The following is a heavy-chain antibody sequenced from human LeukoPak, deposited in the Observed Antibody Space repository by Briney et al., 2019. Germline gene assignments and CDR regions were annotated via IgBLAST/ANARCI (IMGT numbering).Heavy chain of an antibody. Sequence: PGGSLRLSCAASGFTVSSNYMSWVRQAPGKGLEWVSVIYSGGSTYYADSVKGRFTISRDKYKNTPYLQMNSLRAEDTAVYYCARGPAGRNILTDYYYFDYWGQGTLVTVSS. V-gene: IGHV3-53*01. CDR3: ARGPAGRNILTDYYYFDY. CDR1: GFTVSSNY. D-gene: IGHD3-9*01. J-gene: IGHJ4*02. CDR2: IYSGGST.